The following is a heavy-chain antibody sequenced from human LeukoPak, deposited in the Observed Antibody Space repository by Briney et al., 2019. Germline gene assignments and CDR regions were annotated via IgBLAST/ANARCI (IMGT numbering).Heavy chain of an antibody. D-gene: IGHD3-10*01. J-gene: IGHJ4*02. Sequence: GESLRLSCAASGFTFSSYAMSWVRQAPGKGLEWVSAISGSGGSTYYADSVKGRFTISRNNSKDTLYLQMNSLRAEDTAVYYCAKDFITMVRGVTSGYWGQGTLVTVSS. CDR2: ISGSGGST. V-gene: IGHV3-23*01. CDR1: GFTFSSYA. CDR3: AKDFITMVRGVTSGY.